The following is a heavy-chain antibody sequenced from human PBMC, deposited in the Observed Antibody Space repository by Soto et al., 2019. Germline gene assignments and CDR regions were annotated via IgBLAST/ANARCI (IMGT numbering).Heavy chain of an antibody. CDR3: AHRVLRAVFGLVTATAIYFDI. J-gene: IGHJ4*02. Sequence: QITLNESGPTVVKPTETLTLTCTFSGFSLTTSGVGVGWVRQSPGKAPEWLAFIYWDDDKRYSTSLKSRLTIAKDTSQNQVVLKMANVDPADTATYYCAHRVLRAVFGLVTATAIYFDIWGQGTPVVVSS. D-gene: IGHD3-3*01. CDR1: GFSLTTSGVG. CDR2: IYWDDDK. V-gene: IGHV2-5*02.